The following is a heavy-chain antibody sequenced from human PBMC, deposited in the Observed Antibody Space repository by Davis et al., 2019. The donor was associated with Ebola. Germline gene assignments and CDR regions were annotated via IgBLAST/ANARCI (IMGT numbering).Heavy chain of an antibody. V-gene: IGHV4-4*02. Sequence: MPSETLSLTCAVSGGSISSSNWWSWVRQPPGKGLEWIGSIYYSGSTYYNPSLKSRVTISVDTSKNQFSLKLSSVTAADTAVYYCARDELRGWFDPWGQGTLVTVSS. D-gene: IGHD1-7*01. CDR1: GGSISSSNW. CDR3: ARDELRGWFDP. CDR2: IYYSGST. J-gene: IGHJ5*02.